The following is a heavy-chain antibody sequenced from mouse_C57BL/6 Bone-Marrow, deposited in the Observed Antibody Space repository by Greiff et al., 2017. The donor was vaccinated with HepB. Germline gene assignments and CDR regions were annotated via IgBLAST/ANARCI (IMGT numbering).Heavy chain of an antibody. CDR3: ARWDWDDY. Sequence: EVKLQESGGGLVQPGGSLSLSCAASGFTFTDYYMSWVRQPPGKALEWLGFIRNKANGYTTEYSASVKGRFTISRDNSQSILYLQMNALRAEDSATYYCARWDWDDYGGQGTTLTVSS. V-gene: IGHV7-3*01. D-gene: IGHD4-1*01. CDR2: IRNKANGYTT. J-gene: IGHJ2*01. CDR1: GFTFTDYY.